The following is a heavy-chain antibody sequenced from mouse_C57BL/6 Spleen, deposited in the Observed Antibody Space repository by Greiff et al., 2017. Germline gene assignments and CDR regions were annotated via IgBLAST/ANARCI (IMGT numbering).Heavy chain of an antibody. D-gene: IGHD1-1*01. CDR2: IYPGSGST. CDR3: ARWDYYGSSYGGWYFDV. CDR1: GYTFTSYW. J-gene: IGHJ1*03. V-gene: IGHV1-55*01. Sequence: QVQLQQPGAELVKPGASVKMSCKASGYTFTSYWLTWVKQRPGQGLEWIGDIYPGSGSTNYNEKFKSKATLTVDTSSSTAYMQLSSLTSEDSAVYYCARWDYYGSSYGGWYFDVWGTGTTVTVSS.